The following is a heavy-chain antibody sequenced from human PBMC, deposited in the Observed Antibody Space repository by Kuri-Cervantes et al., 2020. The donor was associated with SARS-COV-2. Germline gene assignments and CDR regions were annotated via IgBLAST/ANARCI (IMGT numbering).Heavy chain of an antibody. CDR3: ARGPFDY. Sequence: GGSLRLSCAASGFTFSSYAMSWVRQAPGKGLEWVSYISSSSSTIYYADSVKGRFTISRDNAQNSLYLQMDDLGAEDTAVYYCARGPFDYWGQGTLVTVSS. J-gene: IGHJ4*02. CDR2: ISSSSSTI. CDR1: GFTFSSYA. V-gene: IGHV3-48*04.